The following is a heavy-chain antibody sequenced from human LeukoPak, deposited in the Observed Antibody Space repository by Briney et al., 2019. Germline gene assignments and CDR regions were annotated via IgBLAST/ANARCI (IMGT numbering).Heavy chain of an antibody. Sequence: GGSLRLSCAASGFSFSWYWMTWVRQAPGKGLEWVANIKQDGSEKYYVDSMKGRFTISRDNARNSLYLQMNSLRDEDTAVYYCARGSYSSSLYYGMDVGGQEHGLTVSS. CDR3: ARGSYSSSLYYGMDV. CDR2: IKQDGSEK. D-gene: IGHD6-13*01. V-gene: IGHV3-7*02. CDR1: GFSFSWYW. J-gene: IGHJ6*01.